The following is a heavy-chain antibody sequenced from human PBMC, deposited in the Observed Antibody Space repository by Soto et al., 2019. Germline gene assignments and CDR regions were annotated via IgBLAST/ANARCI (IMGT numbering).Heavy chain of an antibody. Sequence: GGSLRLSCAASGFTFSSYAMSWVRQAPGKGLEWVSAISGSGGSTYYADSVKGRFTISRDNSKNTLYLQMNSLRAEDTAVYYCAKVLLYSSFGPPSLYFDYWGQGTLVTVSS. CDR3: AKVLLYSSFGPPSLYFDY. CDR2: ISGSGGST. D-gene: IGHD6-19*01. CDR1: GFTFSSYA. J-gene: IGHJ4*02. V-gene: IGHV3-23*01.